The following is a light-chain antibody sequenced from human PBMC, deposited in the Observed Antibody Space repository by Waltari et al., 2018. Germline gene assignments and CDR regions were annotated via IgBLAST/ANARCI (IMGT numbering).Light chain of an antibody. J-gene: IGLJ3*02. CDR2: DVS. CDR1: SSDVGGDNY. Sequence: QSALTQPRSVSGSPGQSVTIPCPGTSSDVGGDNYFSWYQQHPGKAPKLMIYDVSKRPSGVPDRFSGSKSGNTASLTISGLQAEDEADYYCCSYAGSYTRVFGGGTKLTVL. V-gene: IGLV2-11*01. CDR3: CSYAGSYTRV.